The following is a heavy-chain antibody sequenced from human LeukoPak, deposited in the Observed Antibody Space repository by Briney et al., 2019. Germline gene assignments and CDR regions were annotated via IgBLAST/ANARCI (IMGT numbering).Heavy chain of an antibody. D-gene: IGHD3-22*01. J-gene: IGHJ3*02. Sequence: GGSLRLSCAASGFTFSSYEMNWVRQAPGKGLEWVSYISSSGSTIYYADSVKGRFTISRDNAKNSLYLQMNSLRAEDTAVYYCAGVGYDSSGYYSAFDIWGQGTMVTVSS. CDR2: ISSSGSTI. V-gene: IGHV3-48*03. CDR1: GFTFSSYE. CDR3: AGVGYDSSGYYSAFDI.